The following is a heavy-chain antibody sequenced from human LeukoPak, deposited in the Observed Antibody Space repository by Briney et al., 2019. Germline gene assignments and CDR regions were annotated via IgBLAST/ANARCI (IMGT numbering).Heavy chain of an antibody. CDR2: IKSKTDGGTT. D-gene: IGHD2-15*01. J-gene: IGHJ4*02. CDR3: TVGGWAEVVVVAATGGIDY. V-gene: IGHV3-15*01. CDR1: GFTFNNAW. Sequence: PGGSLRLSCAASGFTFNNAWMSWVRQAPGKGLEWVGRIKSKTDGGTTDYAAPVKGRFTISRDDSKNTLYLQMNSLKTEDTAVYYCTVGGWAEVVVVAATGGIDYWGQGTLVTVSS.